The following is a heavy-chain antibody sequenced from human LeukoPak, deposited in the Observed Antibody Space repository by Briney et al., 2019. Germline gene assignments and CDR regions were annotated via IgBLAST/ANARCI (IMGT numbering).Heavy chain of an antibody. CDR2: IYYSGST. J-gene: IGHJ4*02. V-gene: IGHV4-39*07. CDR3: ARVGYSGYDDRGSFDY. Sequence: SETLSLTCTVSGGSISSSNYYWGWIRQPPGKGLEWIVSIYYSGSTYYNPSLKSRVTISVDTSKNQFSLKLSSVTAADTAVYYCARVGYSGYDDRGSFDYWGQGTLVTVSS. D-gene: IGHD5-12*01. CDR1: GGSISSSNYY.